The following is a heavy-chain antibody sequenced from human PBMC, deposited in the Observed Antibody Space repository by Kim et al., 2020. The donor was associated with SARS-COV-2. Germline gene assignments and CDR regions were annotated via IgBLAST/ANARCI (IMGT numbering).Heavy chain of an antibody. D-gene: IGHD6-19*01. CDR3: AQQRIAVAGPYYYYGMDV. V-gene: IGHV3-23*01. Sequence: KGRLTISRDNSKNTLYLQMNSLRAEDTAVYYCAQQRIAVAGPYYYYGMDVWGQGTTVTVSS. J-gene: IGHJ6*02.